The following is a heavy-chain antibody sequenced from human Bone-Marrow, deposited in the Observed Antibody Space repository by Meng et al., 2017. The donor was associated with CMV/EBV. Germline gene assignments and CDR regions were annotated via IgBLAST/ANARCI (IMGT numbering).Heavy chain of an antibody. CDR1: GGSVSSDTYY. D-gene: IGHD2-8*01. J-gene: IGHJ6*02. CDR3: ARRDAVRDYYGMDV. Sequence: SETLSLTCTVSGGSVSSDTYYWSWIRQPPGKGLEWIGNVYYTGSTNYNPSLKSRVTISVDTSKNQFSLKLSSVTAADTAVYYCARRDAVRDYYGMDVWGQGTTVTVSS. CDR2: VYYTGST. V-gene: IGHV4-61*01.